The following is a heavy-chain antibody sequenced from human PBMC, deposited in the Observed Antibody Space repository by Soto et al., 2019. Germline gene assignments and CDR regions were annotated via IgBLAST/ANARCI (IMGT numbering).Heavy chain of an antibody. J-gene: IGHJ4*02. CDR2: IKSKTDGGTT. D-gene: IGHD3-3*01. CDR1: GFTFSNAW. CDR3: TTDQLTYYDFWSGYLGSGDY. V-gene: IGHV3-15*07. Sequence: GGSLRLSCAAPGFTFSNAWMNWVRQAPGKGLEWVGRIKSKTDGGTTDYAAPVKGRFTISRDDSKNTLYLQMNSLKTEDTAVYYCTTDQLTYYDFWSGYLGSGDYWGQGTLVTVSS.